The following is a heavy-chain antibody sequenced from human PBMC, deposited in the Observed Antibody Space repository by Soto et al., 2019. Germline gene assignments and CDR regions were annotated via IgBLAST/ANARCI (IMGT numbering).Heavy chain of an antibody. CDR3: ARGIAARRNSYYGMDV. CDR1: GGTFSSYA. D-gene: IGHD6-6*01. Sequence: QVQLVQSGAEVKKPGSSVKVSCKASGGTFSSYAISWVRQAPGQGLEWMGGIIPIFGTANYAQKFQGRVTITADETTSTAYMELSSLRSEDKAVYYCARGIAARRNSYYGMDVWGHGTTVTVSS. V-gene: IGHV1-69*01. CDR2: IIPIFGTA. J-gene: IGHJ6*02.